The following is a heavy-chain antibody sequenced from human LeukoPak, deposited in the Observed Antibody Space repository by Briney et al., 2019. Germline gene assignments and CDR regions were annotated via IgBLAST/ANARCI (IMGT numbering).Heavy chain of an antibody. D-gene: IGHD5-24*01. CDR3: AKTPYNSWGLWNYFDS. J-gene: IGHJ4*02. Sequence: PGGSLRLSCAASGFPFSDYAMGWVRQAPGKGLEWISGVSGNGITTHSADSVKGRFTTSRDNSQDTLHLQMNSLRVEDTAVYYCAKTPYNSWGLWNYFDSWGQGTLVTVSS. V-gene: IGHV3-23*01. CDR1: GFPFSDYA. CDR2: VSGNGITT.